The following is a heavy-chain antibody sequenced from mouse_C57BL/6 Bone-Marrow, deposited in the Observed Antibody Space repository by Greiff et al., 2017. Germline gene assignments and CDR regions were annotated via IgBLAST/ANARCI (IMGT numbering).Heavy chain of an antibody. CDR2: IHPNSGST. J-gene: IGHJ1*03. CDR3: ARGGLLYGSSPFWYFDV. Sequence: QVQLQQPGAELVKPGASVKLSCKASGYTFTSYWMHWVKQRPGQGLEWIGMIHPNSGSTNYNEKFKSKATLTVDKSSSTAYMQLSSLTSEDSAVYDCARGGLLYGSSPFWYFDVWGTGTTVTVSS. D-gene: IGHD1-1*01. CDR1: GYTFTSYW. V-gene: IGHV1-64*01.